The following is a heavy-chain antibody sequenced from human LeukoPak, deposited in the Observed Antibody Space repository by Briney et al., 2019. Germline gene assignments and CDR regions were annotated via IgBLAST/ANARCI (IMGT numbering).Heavy chain of an antibody. CDR3: ARGLGNFDY. CDR1: GGSFSGYY. CDR2: ISSSGSTI. V-gene: IGHV3-11*01. Sequence: LSLTCAVYGGSFSGYYWSWIRQAPGKGLEWVSYISSSGSTIYYADSVKGRFTISRDNAKNSLYLQMNGLRAEDTAVYYCARGLGNFDYWGQGTLVTVSS. D-gene: IGHD7-27*01. J-gene: IGHJ4*02.